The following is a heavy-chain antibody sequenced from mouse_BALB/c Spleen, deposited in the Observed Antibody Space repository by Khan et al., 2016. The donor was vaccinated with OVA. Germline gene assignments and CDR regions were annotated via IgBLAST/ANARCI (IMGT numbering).Heavy chain of an antibody. V-gene: IGHV5-17*02. CDR2: ISSGSSTI. CDR1: GFTFSNFG. J-gene: IGHJ3*01. Sequence: EVELVESGGDLVQPGGSRKLSCAASGFTFSNFGMHWVRQAPEKGLEWVAFISSGSSTIYYADTVKGRFTISRDNPKNTLFLQMTSLRSEATAMYYCTRDYYGSSYVADWGQGTLVTVSA. CDR3: TRDYYGSSYVAD. D-gene: IGHD1-1*01.